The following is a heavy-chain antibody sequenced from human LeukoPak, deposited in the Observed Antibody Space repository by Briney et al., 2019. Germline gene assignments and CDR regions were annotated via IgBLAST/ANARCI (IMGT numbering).Heavy chain of an antibody. V-gene: IGHV4-34*01. CDR2: INHSGST. CDR3: ARGPRQPVDRWFDP. Sequence: KPSETLSLTCAVYGGSFTGYYWTWIRQPPGKGLEWSGEINHSGSTNYNPSLKSRVTISVDTSKNQFSLKLRSMTAADTAVYYCARGPRQPVDRWFDPWGQGTLVTVSS. CDR1: GGSFTGYY. D-gene: IGHD6-13*01. J-gene: IGHJ5*02.